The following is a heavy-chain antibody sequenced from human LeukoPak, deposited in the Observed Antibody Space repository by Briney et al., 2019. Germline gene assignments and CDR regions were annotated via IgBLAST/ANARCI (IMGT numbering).Heavy chain of an antibody. CDR2: IKQDGSEK. V-gene: IGHV3-7*01. Sequence: GGSLRLSCVASGFTFETYWMSWVRQAPGKGLEWVANIKQDGSEKYYVDSVKGRFTISRDNAKNSLYLQMNSLRAEDTAVYYCARGPITIFGVVIRDYYYYYGMDVWGQGTTVTVSS. CDR1: GFTFETYW. D-gene: IGHD3-3*01. CDR3: ARGPITIFGVVIRDYYYYYGMDV. J-gene: IGHJ6*02.